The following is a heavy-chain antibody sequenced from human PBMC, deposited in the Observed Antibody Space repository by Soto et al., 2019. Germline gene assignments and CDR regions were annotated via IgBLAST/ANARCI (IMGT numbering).Heavy chain of an antibody. D-gene: IGHD2-2*01. J-gene: IGHJ6*02. CDR1: TGSINGYY. CDR2: TYSSGST. Sequence: TLSLTCRVSTGSINGYYWNWIRQSPGKGLEWIAFTYSSGSTNYNPSLKSRATISVDRSKNQVSLKLTSATAADTAVYYCARGKRDSTSCLDVWGQGTTVTVSS. CDR3: ARGKRDSTSCLDV. V-gene: IGHV4-59*01.